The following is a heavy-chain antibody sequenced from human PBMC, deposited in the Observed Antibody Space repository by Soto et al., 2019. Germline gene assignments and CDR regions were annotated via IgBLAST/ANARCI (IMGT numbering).Heavy chain of an antibody. CDR3: ARGFGHSSGWYYYYGMDV. V-gene: IGHV4-34*01. J-gene: IGHJ6*02. D-gene: IGHD6-19*01. CDR1: GGSFSGYY. CDR2: INHSGST. Sequence: SETLSLTCAVYGGSFSGYYWSWIRQPPGKGLEWIGEINHSGSTNYNPSLKSRVTISVDTSKNQFSLKLSSVTAADTAVYYCARGFGHSSGWYYYYGMDVGGQGTTVTVSS.